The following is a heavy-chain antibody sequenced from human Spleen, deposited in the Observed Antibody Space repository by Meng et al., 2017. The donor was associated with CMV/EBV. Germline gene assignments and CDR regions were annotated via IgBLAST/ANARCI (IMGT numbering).Heavy chain of an antibody. V-gene: IGHV3-15*01. D-gene: IGHD3-22*01. CDR1: GFTFNNYW. Sequence: LSLTCAASGFTFNNYWMSWVRQAPGKGLEWVGRIKSESDGGTSDYAAPVKGRFTISRDDSKTTLYLRMNSLRTEDTAVYYCTTDPTIKRIVVARYYSDYWGQGTLVTVSS. CDR2: IKSESDGGTS. CDR3: TTDPTIKRIVVARYYSDY. J-gene: IGHJ4*02.